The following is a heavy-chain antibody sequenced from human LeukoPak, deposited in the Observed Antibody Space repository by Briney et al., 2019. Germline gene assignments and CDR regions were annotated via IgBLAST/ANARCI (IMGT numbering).Heavy chain of an antibody. D-gene: IGHD5/OR15-5a*01. J-gene: IGHJ4*02. Sequence: GGSLRLSCAAPGFTISAYWMNWVRQAPGRGLEWVANISPDGSKTMFEDSVKGRFTISRDDAKSSILLQMSSLRAEDPAVSYCLSNSGHWGQGTRVTVSS. CDR1: GFTISAYW. CDR2: ISPDGSKT. V-gene: IGHV3-7*05. CDR3: LSNSGH.